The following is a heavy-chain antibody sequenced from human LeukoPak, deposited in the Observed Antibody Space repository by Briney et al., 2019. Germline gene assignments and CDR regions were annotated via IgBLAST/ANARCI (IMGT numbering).Heavy chain of an antibody. D-gene: IGHD3-22*01. CDR3: AKDGSYDSSGYYFDY. CDR2: ISWNSGSI. J-gene: IGHJ4*02. V-gene: IGHV3-9*01. Sequence: GGSLRLSCAASGFTFDDYAMHWVRQAPGKGLEWVSGISWNSGSIGYADSVKGRFTISRDNAKNSLYLQMNSLRAEDTALYYCAKDGSYDSSGYYFDYWGQGTLVTVSS. CDR1: GFTFDDYA.